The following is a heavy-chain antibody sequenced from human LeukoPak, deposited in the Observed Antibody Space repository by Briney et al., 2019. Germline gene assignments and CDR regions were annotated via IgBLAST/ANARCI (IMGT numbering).Heavy chain of an antibody. J-gene: IGHJ4*02. CDR1: GFRFSSDW. CDR2: INPDGRET. V-gene: IGHV3-74*01. D-gene: IGHD3-10*01. Sequence: GGSLRLSCAASGFRFSSDWMHWFRQAPGKGLVWVSRINPDGRETSYPDSVEGRFTISRDNDKNTVFLQMNSLRAAATAVYSCAPHSGTFSWSHFDYWGQGTLVTVSS. CDR3: APHSGTFSWSHFDY.